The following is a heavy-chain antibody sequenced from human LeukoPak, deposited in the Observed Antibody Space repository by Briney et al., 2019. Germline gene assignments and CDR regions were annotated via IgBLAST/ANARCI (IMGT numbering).Heavy chain of an antibody. D-gene: IGHD6-19*01. V-gene: IGHV5-51*01. Sequence: GESLKISCKGSGYSFTSYWIGWVRQMPGKGLEWMGFIYPGDSDTRYSPSFQGQVTISADKSISTAYLQWSSLKASDTAMYYCARAIRAIAVAGYYFDYWGQGTLVTVSS. CDR2: IYPGDSDT. J-gene: IGHJ4*02. CDR1: GYSFTSYW. CDR3: ARAIRAIAVAGYYFDY.